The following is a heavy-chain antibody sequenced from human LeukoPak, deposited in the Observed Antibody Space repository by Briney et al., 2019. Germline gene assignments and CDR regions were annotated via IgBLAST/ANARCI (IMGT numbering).Heavy chain of an antibody. CDR2: INGDGTTT. V-gene: IGHV3-74*03. J-gene: IGHJ6*02. D-gene: IGHD3-9*01. Sequence: GGSLRLSCAASGFTFSSYWMHWVRQAPGKGLVWVSRINGDGTTTTYADSVKGRFTISRDNAKNSLYLQMNSLRAEDTAVYYCARSHYDILTGYYYYGMDVWGQGTTVTVSS. CDR1: GFTFSSYW. CDR3: ARSHYDILTGYYYYGMDV.